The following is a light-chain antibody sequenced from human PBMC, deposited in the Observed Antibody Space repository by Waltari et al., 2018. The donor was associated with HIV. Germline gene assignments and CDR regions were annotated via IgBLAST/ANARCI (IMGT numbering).Light chain of an antibody. Sequence: QLALTQSPSASASLGASVRLTCTLSSGQSSYSIAWHQQQPEKGPRFLMRLNSDGSHTRGDGIPDRFSGSASGAERYLTISSLQSEDEADYYCQSWDNGVRVFGGGTNLTVL. CDR1: SGQSSYS. CDR2: LNSDGSH. V-gene: IGLV4-69*01. J-gene: IGLJ3*02. CDR3: QSWDNGVRV.